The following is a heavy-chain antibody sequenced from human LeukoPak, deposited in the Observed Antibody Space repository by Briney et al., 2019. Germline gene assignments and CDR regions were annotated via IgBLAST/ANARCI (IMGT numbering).Heavy chain of an antibody. CDR1: GFTFSSYA. CDR2: ISGSGGST. J-gene: IGHJ6*03. CDR3: AKGEYSSSWYGDYMDV. D-gene: IGHD6-13*01. Sequence: GGSLRLSCAASGFTFSSYAMSWVRQAPGKGLEWVSAISGSGGSTYYADSVKGRFTISRDNSKNTLYLQMNSLRAEDTAVYYCAKGEYSSSWYGDYMDVWGKGTTVTVSS. V-gene: IGHV3-23*01.